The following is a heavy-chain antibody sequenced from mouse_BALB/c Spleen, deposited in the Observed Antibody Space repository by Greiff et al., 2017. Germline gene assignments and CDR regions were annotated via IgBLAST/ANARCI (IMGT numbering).Heavy chain of an antibody. J-gene: IGHJ4*01. CDR2: IRSKSNNYAT. CDR1: GFTFNTNA. CDR3: VRAAAYYAMDY. Sequence: GGGLVQPKGSLKLSCAASGFTFNTNAMNWVRQAPGKGLEWVARIRSKSNNYATYYADSVKDRFTISRDDSQSMLYLQMNNLKTEDTAMYYCVRAAAYYAMDYWGQGTSVTVSS. V-gene: IGHV10S3*01.